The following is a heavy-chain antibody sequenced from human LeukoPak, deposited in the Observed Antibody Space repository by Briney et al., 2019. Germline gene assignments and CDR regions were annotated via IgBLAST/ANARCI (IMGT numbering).Heavy chain of an antibody. CDR2: IYYGGST. Sequence: SETLSLTCTVSGGSLPTSRSYWGWVRQPPGKGLEWIGSIYYGGSTYYNPSLKSRITISIDTSKNQFSLKLSSVTAADTAVYYCARLLMAEGDVWGQGTLVTVSS. V-gene: IGHV4-39*01. D-gene: IGHD3-10*01. J-gene: IGHJ4*02. CDR1: GGSLPTSRSY. CDR3: ARLLMAEGDV.